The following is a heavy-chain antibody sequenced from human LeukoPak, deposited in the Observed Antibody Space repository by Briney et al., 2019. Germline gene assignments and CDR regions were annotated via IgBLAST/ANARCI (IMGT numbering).Heavy chain of an antibody. CDR2: ISSSSSYI. J-gene: IGHJ4*02. D-gene: IGHD6-6*01. CDR3: ARDKYSSSSIPLDY. Sequence: GGSLRLSCAASGFTFSSYNMNWVRQAPGKGLEWVSSISSSSSYIYYADSVKGRFTISRDNAKNSLYLQMNSLRAEDTAVYYCARDKYSSSSIPLDYWGQGTLVTVSS. CDR1: GFTFSSYN. V-gene: IGHV3-21*01.